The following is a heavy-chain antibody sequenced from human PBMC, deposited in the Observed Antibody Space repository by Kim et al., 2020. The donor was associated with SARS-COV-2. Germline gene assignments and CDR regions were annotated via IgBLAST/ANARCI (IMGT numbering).Heavy chain of an antibody. CDR2: IDNDGTTT. Sequence: GGSLRLSCAASGFSFREWWMDWVRQAPGKGPEWVARIDNDGTTTLYADSVKGRFTISRDNSKNTLYLQMTGLRADDTGVYYCTRGPFWGQGTLVTVSS. CDR1: GFSFREWW. CDR3: TRGPF. J-gene: IGHJ4*02. V-gene: IGHV3-74*03.